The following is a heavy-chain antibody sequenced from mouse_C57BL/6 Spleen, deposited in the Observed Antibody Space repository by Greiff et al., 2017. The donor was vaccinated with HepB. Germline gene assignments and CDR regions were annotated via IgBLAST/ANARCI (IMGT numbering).Heavy chain of an antibody. CDR1: GYTFTDYE. D-gene: IGHD1-1*01. J-gene: IGHJ1*03. Sequence: QVHVKQSGAELVRPGASVTLSCKASGYTFTDYEMHWVKQTPVHGLEWIGAIDPETGGTAYNQKFKGKAILTADKSSSTAYMELRSLTSEDSAVYYCTRDHYYGSSPRYFDVWGTGTTVTVSS. CDR3: TRDHYYGSSPRYFDV. V-gene: IGHV1-15*01. CDR2: IDPETGGT.